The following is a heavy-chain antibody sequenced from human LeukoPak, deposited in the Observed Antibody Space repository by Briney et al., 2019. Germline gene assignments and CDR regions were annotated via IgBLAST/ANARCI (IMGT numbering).Heavy chain of an antibody. V-gene: IGHV1-2*02. CDR1: GYTFTGYY. CDR3: ARVFSSSGSGVPWFDP. D-gene: IGHD6-13*01. Sequence: ASVKVSCKASGYTFTGYYTHWVRQAPGQGLEWVGWINPNSGGTNYAQKFQGRVTMTRDTSISAAYMELSRLRSDDTAVYYCARVFSSSGSGVPWFDPWGQGTLVTVSS. J-gene: IGHJ5*02. CDR2: INPNSGGT.